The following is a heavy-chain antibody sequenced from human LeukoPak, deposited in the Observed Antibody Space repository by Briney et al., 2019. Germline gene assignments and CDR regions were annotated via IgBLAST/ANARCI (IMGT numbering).Heavy chain of an antibody. D-gene: IGHD1-26*01. J-gene: IGHJ3*02. V-gene: IGHV3-72*01. CDR3: TRGRSGSGGASDI. CDR2: SRDKADSYTI. CDR1: GFSFSDHY. Sequence: GGSLRLSCAGSGFSFSDHYMGWVRQAPGKGLGWVGRSRDKADSYTIEYAASVKGRFTISRDDSKTSLYLQMNSLKTEDTAVYYCTRGRSGSGGASDIWGQGTMVIVSS.